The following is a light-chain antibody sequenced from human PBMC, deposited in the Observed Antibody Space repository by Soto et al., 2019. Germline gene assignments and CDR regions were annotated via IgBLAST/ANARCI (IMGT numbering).Light chain of an antibody. CDR1: QSVSST. Sequence: EIVMTQSPATLSVSPGERATLSCRASQSVSSTLAWYQQKPGQAPRLLIYGASTRATGVPARFSGSRSGTEFTLTISSLQSEDFAVYYCQQYNNWPPGTFGQGTKVEIK. CDR2: GAS. J-gene: IGKJ1*01. CDR3: QQYNNWPPGT. V-gene: IGKV3-15*01.